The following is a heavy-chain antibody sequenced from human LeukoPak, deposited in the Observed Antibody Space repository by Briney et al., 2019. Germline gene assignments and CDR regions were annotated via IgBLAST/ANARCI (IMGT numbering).Heavy chain of an antibody. V-gene: IGHV1-69*04. Sequence: SVKVSCKASGGTFSSYAISWVRQAPGQGLERMGGIIPILGIANYAQKFQGRVTITADKSTSTAYMELSSLRSEDAAVYYCARPIRGARPSDYYYGMDVWGQGTTVTVSS. CDR2: IIPILGIA. J-gene: IGHJ6*02. CDR1: GGTFSSYA. CDR3: ARPIRGARPSDYYYGMDV. D-gene: IGHD3-10*01.